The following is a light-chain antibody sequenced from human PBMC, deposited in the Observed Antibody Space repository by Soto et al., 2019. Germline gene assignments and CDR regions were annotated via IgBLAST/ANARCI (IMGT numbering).Light chain of an antibody. V-gene: IGKV3-20*01. CDR2: GAS. J-gene: IGKJ2*01. CDR3: KQYSSSTYT. Sequence: EIVLTQSPGTLSLSPGERATLSCRASQSVSSSYLAWYQQKPGQAPRLLIYGASNRATGIPDRFSGSGSGTDFTLTISKLEPEDFAVYYGKQYSSSTYTFGQGTKLEIK. CDR1: QSVSSSY.